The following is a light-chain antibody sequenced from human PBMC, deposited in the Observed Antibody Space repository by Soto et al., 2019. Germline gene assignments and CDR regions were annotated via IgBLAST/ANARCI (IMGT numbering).Light chain of an antibody. V-gene: IGKV1-27*01. Sequence: DIQMTQSPSSLSASVGDRVTITCRASQGISNYLAWYQQKPGKVPKLLIYAASTLQSGVPSRFSGSGSGTEITLTIRSLQPDAFATYYCQHYNRYSEAFGQGTKVDIK. CDR1: QGISNY. J-gene: IGKJ1*01. CDR3: QHYNRYSEA. CDR2: AAS.